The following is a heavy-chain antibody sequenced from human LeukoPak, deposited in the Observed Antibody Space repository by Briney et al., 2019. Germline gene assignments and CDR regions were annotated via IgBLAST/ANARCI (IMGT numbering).Heavy chain of an antibody. J-gene: IGHJ6*02. CDR3: ARGHYYYYGMDV. CDR2: INPNSGGT. CDR1: GYTFTGYY. V-gene: IGHV1-2*02. Sequence: ASVKVSCKASGYTFTGYYMHWVRQAPGQGLEWMGWINPNSGGTNYAQKFQGRVTMTRDTSISTAYMELSRLRSEDTAVYYCARGHYYYYGMDVWGQGTTVTVSS.